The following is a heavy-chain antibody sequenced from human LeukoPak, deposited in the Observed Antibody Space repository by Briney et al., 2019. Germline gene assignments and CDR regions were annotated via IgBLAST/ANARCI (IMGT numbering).Heavy chain of an antibody. Sequence: PSETLSLTCAVYGGSFSGYYWSWLRQPAGKGLEWIGRIYTSGSTNYNPSLKSRVTISVDTSKNQFSLKLSSVTAADTAVYYCARAYSSSWYVYFDYWGQGTLVTVSS. CDR1: GGSFSGYY. D-gene: IGHD6-13*01. J-gene: IGHJ4*02. CDR3: ARAYSSSWYVYFDY. CDR2: IYTSGST. V-gene: IGHV4-59*10.